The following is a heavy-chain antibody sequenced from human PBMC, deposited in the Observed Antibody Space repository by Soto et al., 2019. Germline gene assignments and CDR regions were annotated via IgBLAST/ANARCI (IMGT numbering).Heavy chain of an antibody. CDR3: ARDQTDSGGYSDS. Sequence: SVKVSCKASGGTFSNHGISWVRQAPGQGLEWMGGIIPSSDAPNYAQNFQGRVIITADESTSTAYMDLSNLRAEDTAVYFCARDQTDSGGYSDSWGQGTLVTVSS. CDR1: GGTFSNHG. V-gene: IGHV1-69*13. CDR2: IIPSSDAP. J-gene: IGHJ4*02. D-gene: IGHD2-15*01.